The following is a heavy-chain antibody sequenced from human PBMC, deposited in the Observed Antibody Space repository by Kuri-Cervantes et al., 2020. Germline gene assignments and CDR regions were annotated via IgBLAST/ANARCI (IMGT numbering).Heavy chain of an antibody. D-gene: IGHD3-22*01. J-gene: IGHJ3*02. CDR1: GGSISSSSYY. V-gene: IGHV4-39*01. CDR3: ARVLYYDSSGYYVGAFDI. CDR2: IYYSGST. Sequence: ESLKISCTVSGGSISSSSYYWGWIRQPPGKGLEWIGSIYYSGSTYYNPSLKSRVTISVDTSKNQFSLKLSSVTAADTAVYYCARVLYYDSSGYYVGAFDIWGQGTMVTVSS.